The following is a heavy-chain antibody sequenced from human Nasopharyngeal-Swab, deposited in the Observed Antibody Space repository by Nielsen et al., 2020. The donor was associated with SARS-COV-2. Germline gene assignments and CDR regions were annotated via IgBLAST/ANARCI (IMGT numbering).Heavy chain of an antibody. CDR1: GFTFSSYW. J-gene: IGHJ1*01. CDR3: ARGVETIHH. CDR2: INTDGSST. Sequence: GGSLRLSCAASGFTFSSYWMHWVRQAPGKGLVWVSRINTDGSSTNYADSVKGRFTISRDNAKKSLYLQMNSLRAEDTAVYYCARGVETIHHWGQGSLVTVSS. D-gene: IGHD5-24*01. V-gene: IGHV3-74*01.